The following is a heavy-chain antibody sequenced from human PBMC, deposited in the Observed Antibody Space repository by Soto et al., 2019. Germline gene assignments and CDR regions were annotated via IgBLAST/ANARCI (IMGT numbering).Heavy chain of an antibody. D-gene: IGHD6-13*01. J-gene: IGHJ6*02. CDR2: ISYDGSKK. V-gene: IGHV3-30*18. Sequence: QVYLVESGGGVVQPGRSLRLSCAVSGLTFSSYGMHWVRQAPGKGLEWVAVISYDGSKKYYADSVKGRFTISRDNSKSTEYLQMNRLRPEDTAVYYCAKSSTAEYYYYGMDVWGQGTTVTVSS. CDR3: AKSSTAEYYYYGMDV. CDR1: GLTFSSYG.